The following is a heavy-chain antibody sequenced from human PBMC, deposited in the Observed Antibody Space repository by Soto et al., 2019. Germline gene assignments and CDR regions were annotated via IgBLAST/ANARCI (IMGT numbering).Heavy chain of an antibody. Sequence: QVQLQQWGAGLLKPSETLSLTCAVYGGSFSGYYWSWIRQPPGKGLEWIGEINHSGSTNYNPSLKSRVTISVDTSKNQFSRKLSSVTAADTAVYYCARRGGYSYYGMDVWGQGTTVTVSS. D-gene: IGHD3-22*01. CDR3: ARRGGYSYYGMDV. J-gene: IGHJ6*02. CDR2: INHSGST. V-gene: IGHV4-34*01. CDR1: GGSFSGYY.